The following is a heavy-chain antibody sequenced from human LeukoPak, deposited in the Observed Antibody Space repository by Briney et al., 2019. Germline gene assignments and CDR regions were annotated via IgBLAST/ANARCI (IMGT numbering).Heavy chain of an antibody. Sequence: GGSLRLSCAASGYTFSSHGMHWVRQAPDKGLEWVAIIWYDGSYKYYADSVQGRFTISRDNSKNTLYLQMNNLRAEDTAVYYCARTITDDHNRLGALDIWGQGTMVTVSS. CDR2: IWYDGSYK. V-gene: IGHV3-33*01. J-gene: IGHJ3*02. D-gene: IGHD3-10*01. CDR1: GYTFSSHG. CDR3: ARTITDDHNRLGALDI.